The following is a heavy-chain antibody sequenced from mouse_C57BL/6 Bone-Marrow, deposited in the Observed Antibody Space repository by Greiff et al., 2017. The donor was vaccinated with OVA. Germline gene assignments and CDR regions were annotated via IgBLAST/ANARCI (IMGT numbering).Heavy chain of an antibody. V-gene: IGHV1-81*01. Sequence: VKLMESGAELARPGASVKLSCKASGYTFTSYGISWVKQRTGQGLEWIGEIYPRSGNTYYNEKFKGKATLTADKSSSTAYMELRSLTSEDSAVXFCAREPLPLITTVVATPYFDVWGTGTTVTVSS. D-gene: IGHD1-1*01. CDR2: IYPRSGNT. J-gene: IGHJ1*03. CDR1: GYTFTSYG. CDR3: AREPLPLITTVVATPYFDV.